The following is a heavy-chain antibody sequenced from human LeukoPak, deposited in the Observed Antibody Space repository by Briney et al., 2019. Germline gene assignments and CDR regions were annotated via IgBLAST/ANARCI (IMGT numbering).Heavy chain of an antibody. J-gene: IGHJ3*02. CDR3: ARLHYDILTGYFLLGAFDI. CDR1: GGSISSYY. V-gene: IGHV4-59*01. D-gene: IGHD3-9*01. CDR2: IYYSGST. Sequence: SETLSLTCTVSGGSISSYYWSWIRQPPGKGLEWIGYIYYSGSTNYNPSLKSRVTISVDTSKSQFSLKLSSVTAADTAVYYCARLHYDILTGYFLLGAFDIWGQGTMVTVSS.